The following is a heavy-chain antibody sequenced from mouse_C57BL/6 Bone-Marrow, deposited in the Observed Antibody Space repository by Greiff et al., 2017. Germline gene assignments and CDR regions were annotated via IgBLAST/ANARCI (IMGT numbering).Heavy chain of an antibody. CDR1: GFTFSDYG. V-gene: IGHV5-17*01. J-gene: IGHJ2*01. Sequence: EVKLMESGGGLVKPGGSLKLSCAASGFTFSDYGMHWVRQAPEKGLEWVAYISSGSSTIYYADTVKGRFTISRDNAKNTLFLQMTSLRSEDTAMYYCARNGYYPFDYWGQGTTLTVSS. D-gene: IGHD2-3*01. CDR3: ARNGYYPFDY. CDR2: ISSGSSTI.